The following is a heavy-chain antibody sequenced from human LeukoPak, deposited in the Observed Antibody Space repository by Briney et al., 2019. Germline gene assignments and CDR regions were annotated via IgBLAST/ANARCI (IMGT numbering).Heavy chain of an antibody. CDR1: GYTFTGYY. V-gene: IGHV1-2*04. CDR3: ARDKGAAGENYYYGMDV. J-gene: IGHJ6*02. CDR2: INPNSGGT. Sequence: ASVKVSCKASGYTFTGYYMHWVRQAPGQGLEWMGWINPNSGGTNYAQKFQGWVTMTRDTSISTAYMELSRLRSDDTAVYYCARDKGAAGENYYYGMDVWGQGTTVTVSS. D-gene: IGHD6-13*01.